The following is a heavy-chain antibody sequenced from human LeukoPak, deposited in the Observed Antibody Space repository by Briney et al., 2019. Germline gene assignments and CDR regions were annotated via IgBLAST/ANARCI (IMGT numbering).Heavy chain of an antibody. CDR2: IYHSGST. J-gene: IGHJ5*02. CDR3: ARQQSWFDP. Sequence: PSETLSLTCTVSGGSISSYYWSWIRQPPGKGLEWIGYIYHSGSTNYNPSLKSRVTISVDTSKNQFSLKLSSMTAADTAVYYCARQQSWFDPWGQGTLVTVSS. CDR1: GGSISSYY. V-gene: IGHV4-59*08.